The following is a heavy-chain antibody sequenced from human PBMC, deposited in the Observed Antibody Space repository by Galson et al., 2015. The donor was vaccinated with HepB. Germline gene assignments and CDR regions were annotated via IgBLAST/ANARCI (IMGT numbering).Heavy chain of an antibody. CDR2: ISSGSSTI. D-gene: IGHD3-10*01. Sequence: SLRLSCAASGFTFSGYNMNWVRQAPGKGLEWVSYISSGSSTIYYADSVKGRFTISRDNAKNSLYLQMNSLRAEDTAVYYCAGDGSGNYYKTFDYWGQGTLVTVSS. V-gene: IGHV3-48*01. CDR3: AGDGSGNYYKTFDY. CDR1: GFTFSGYN. J-gene: IGHJ4*02.